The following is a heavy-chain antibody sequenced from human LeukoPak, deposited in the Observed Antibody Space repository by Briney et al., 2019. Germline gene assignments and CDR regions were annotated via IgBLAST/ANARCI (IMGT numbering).Heavy chain of an antibody. V-gene: IGHV5-51*01. CDR1: GSSFTSYW. D-gene: IGHD4-11*01. Sequence: GESLKISCKGSGSSFTSYWIGWVRQVPGKGLEWMGIIYPGDSDTRYSPSFQGQVTISADKSISTAYLQWSSLTASDTAMYSCARFYGYSDYGSYFDFWGQGTLVTVSS. CDR2: IYPGDSDT. J-gene: IGHJ4*02. CDR3: ARFYGYSDYGSYFDF.